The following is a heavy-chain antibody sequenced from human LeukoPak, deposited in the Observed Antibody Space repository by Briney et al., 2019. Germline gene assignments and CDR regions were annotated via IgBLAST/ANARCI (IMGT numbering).Heavy chain of an antibody. D-gene: IGHD2/OR15-2a*01. V-gene: IGHV3-9*01. J-gene: IGHJ2*01. CDR2: ISWNSVSI. CDR1: GFTFDDYA. Sequence: PGGSLRLSCAASGFTFDDYAVHWVRQAPGKGLEWVSGISWNSVSIGYADSVKGRFTIPRDNAKNSLYLQMDTLRPEDTALYYCENNYIALWGRGTLVTVSS. CDR3: ENNYIAL.